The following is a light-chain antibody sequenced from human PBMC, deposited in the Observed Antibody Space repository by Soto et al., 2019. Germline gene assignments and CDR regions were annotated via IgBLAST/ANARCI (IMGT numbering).Light chain of an antibody. V-gene: IGKV1-27*01. CDR2: AAS. Sequence: DIQMTQSPSSLSASVGDRVTITCRASQGISTYLVWYQQKPGTVPKLLIFAASTLQSGVPSRFSGSGSGTDFTLIISSLQPEDVATYYCQHYNGAPWTFGQGTKVEIK. J-gene: IGKJ1*01. CDR3: QHYNGAPWT. CDR1: QGISTY.